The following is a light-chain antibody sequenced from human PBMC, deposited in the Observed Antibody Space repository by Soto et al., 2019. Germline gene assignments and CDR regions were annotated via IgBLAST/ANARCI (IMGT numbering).Light chain of an antibody. Sequence: QSALTQPASVSGSPGQSITISCTGTSSDVGGYNYVSWYQQHPGKAPKLMIYQVSNRPSGVSNRFSGSKSGNTATLTISGLEADHEADYWCCSSKVICAYMFGTGNKV. CDR1: SSDVGGYNY. V-gene: IGLV2-14*01. CDR2: QVS. CDR3: CSSKVICAYM. J-gene: IGLJ1*01.